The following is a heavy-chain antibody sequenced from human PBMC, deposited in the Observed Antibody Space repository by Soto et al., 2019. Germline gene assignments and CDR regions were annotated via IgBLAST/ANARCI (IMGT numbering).Heavy chain of an antibody. CDR2: IIPALGTA. CDR1: GGTFSSHT. D-gene: IGHD4-17*01. V-gene: IGHV1-69*08. CDR3: ARPDFGDYWYFDL. J-gene: IGHJ2*01. Sequence: QAQLVQSGAEVKKPGSSVKVSCNASGGTFSSHTFSWVRQAPGQGLEWMGRIIPALGTATYAQKFQGRVTITADESATTVYMELNSLRSEDTAVYYCARPDFGDYWYFDLWGRGTLVTVSS.